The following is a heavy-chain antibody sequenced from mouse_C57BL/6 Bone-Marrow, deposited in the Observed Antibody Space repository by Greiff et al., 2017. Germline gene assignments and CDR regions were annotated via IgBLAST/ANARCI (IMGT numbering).Heavy chain of an antibody. CDR1: GYTFTSYW. CDR3: ATLFYFDY. V-gene: IGHV1-69*01. J-gene: IGHJ2*01. CDR2: IDPSDSYT. D-gene: IGHD1-1*01. Sequence: VQLQQSGAELVMPGASVKLSCKASGYTFTSYWMHWVKQRPGQGLEWIGEIDPSDSYTNYNQKFKGKSTLTVDKSSSTAYMQLSSLTSEDSAVYYCATLFYFDYWGQGTTLTVSS.